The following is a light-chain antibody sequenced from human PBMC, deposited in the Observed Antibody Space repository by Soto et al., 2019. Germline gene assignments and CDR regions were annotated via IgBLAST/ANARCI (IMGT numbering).Light chain of an antibody. J-gene: IGKJ4*01. CDR1: QSISRD. Sequence: DIQMTQSPFSLSASVGDRVTITCRASQSISRDLNWYQQKPGKAPNLLIYAASTLESGVPSRFSGSGSGTDFTRTIISLQLEDFATYYRQQNYTTPLAVGGGTTGGIK. CDR3: QQNYTTPLA. CDR2: AAS. V-gene: IGKV1-39*01.